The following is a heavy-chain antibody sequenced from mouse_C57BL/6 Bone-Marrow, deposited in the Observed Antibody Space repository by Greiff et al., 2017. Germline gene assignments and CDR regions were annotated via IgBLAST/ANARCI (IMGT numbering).Heavy chain of an antibody. CDR1: GYTFTSYW. CDR3: ARKRRGGEYFDY. Sequence: QVQLQQPGAELVKPGASVKLSCKASGYTFTSYWMHWVKQRPGQGLEWIGMIHPNSGSTNYNEKFKSKATLTVDKSSSTAYMQLSSLTSEDSAVYYCARKRRGGEYFDYWGQGTTLTVSS. V-gene: IGHV1-64*01. CDR2: IHPNSGST. J-gene: IGHJ2*01. D-gene: IGHD2-13*01.